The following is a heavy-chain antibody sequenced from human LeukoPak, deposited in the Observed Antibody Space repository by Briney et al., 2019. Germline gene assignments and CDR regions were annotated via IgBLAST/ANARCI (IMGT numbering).Heavy chain of an antibody. Sequence: ASVKVSCKASGYTFTSYGISWVRQAPGQGLGWMGWISAYNGNTNYAQKLQGRVTMTTDTSTSTAYMELRSLRSDDTAVYYCARVYYYDSSGYYYPLWFDPWGQGTLVTVSS. CDR3: ARVYYYDSSGYYYPLWFDP. CDR1: GYTFTSYG. CDR2: ISAYNGNT. V-gene: IGHV1-18*01. D-gene: IGHD3-22*01. J-gene: IGHJ5*02.